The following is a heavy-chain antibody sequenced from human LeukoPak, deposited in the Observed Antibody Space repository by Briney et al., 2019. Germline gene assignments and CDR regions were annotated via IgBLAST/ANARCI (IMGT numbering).Heavy chain of an antibody. Sequence: GGSLRLSCAASGFTFSSYAMSWVRQAPGKGLEWVSGISGSGVSTYYADSVKGRFTISRDNSKNTLYTQMNSLRAEDTAVYYCARGRIGPDYWGQGTLLTVSS. D-gene: IGHD3/OR15-3a*01. CDR2: ISGSGVST. V-gene: IGHV3-23*01. CDR1: GFTFSSYA. J-gene: IGHJ4*02. CDR3: ARGRIGPDY.